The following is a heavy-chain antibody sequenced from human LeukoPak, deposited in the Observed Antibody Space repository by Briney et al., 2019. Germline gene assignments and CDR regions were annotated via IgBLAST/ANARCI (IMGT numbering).Heavy chain of an antibody. CDR2: INPKSSGT. CDR3: AIVGYSYGYSRYYYYMDV. CDR1: GYTFTSYG. D-gene: IGHD5-18*01. J-gene: IGHJ6*03. V-gene: IGHV1-2*02. Sequence: ASVKVSCKASGYTFTSYGISWVRQAPGQGLEWMGWINPKSSGTNYAQKFQDRVTMTSDTSISTAYMELMRLRSDDTAVYYCAIVGYSYGYSRYYYYMDVWGKGTTVTVSS.